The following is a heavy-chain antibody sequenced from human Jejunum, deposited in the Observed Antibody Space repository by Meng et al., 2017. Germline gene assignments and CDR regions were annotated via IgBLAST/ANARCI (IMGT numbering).Heavy chain of an antibody. Sequence: GGSLRLSCAASGFTFSDYWMNWVRQAPGKGLEWVANIKGDGSETYYVDSVKGRFTISRDNAKNSLYLQMNSLKDEDTAVYYCARRWILDYWGQGTLVTVSS. V-gene: IGHV3-7*01. CDR1: GFTFSDYW. CDR3: ARRWILDY. CDR2: IKGDGSET. J-gene: IGHJ4*02. D-gene: IGHD5-18*01.